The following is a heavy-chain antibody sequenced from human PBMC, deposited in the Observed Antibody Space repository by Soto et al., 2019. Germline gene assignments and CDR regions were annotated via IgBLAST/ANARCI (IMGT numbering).Heavy chain of an antibody. V-gene: IGHV4-4*02. Sequence: QVQLQESGPGLVQPSGTLSLTCAVSGDSINNSHWWSWVRQTPGKGLEWIGETYHSGTTNYNQSLKTRVTISIEKYKNQFSLKMNSVTAADTAVYYCAGEVNSSPARGPNWFDPWGQGTLVTVSS. CDR3: AGEVNSSPARGPNWFDP. J-gene: IGHJ5*02. D-gene: IGHD6-13*01. CDR1: GDSINNSHW. CDR2: TYHSGTT.